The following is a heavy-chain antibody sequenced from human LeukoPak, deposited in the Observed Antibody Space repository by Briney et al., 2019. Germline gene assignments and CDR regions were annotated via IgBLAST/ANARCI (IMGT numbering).Heavy chain of an antibody. J-gene: IGHJ4*02. CDR2: IYYSGST. D-gene: IGHD5-12*01. CDR3: ARGNSGYDLDY. Sequence: SETLSLTCTVSGGSISSYYWSWIRQPPGKGLEWIGYIYYSGSTNYNPSLKSRVTISVDTSKNQFSLKLSSVTAADTAVYYCARGNSGYDLDYWGQGTLVTVPS. CDR1: GGSISSYY. V-gene: IGHV4-59*01.